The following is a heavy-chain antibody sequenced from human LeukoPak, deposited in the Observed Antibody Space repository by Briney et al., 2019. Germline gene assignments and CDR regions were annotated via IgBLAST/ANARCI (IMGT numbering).Heavy chain of an antibody. V-gene: IGHV3-30*18. CDR2: ISYDGSNK. D-gene: IGHD1-26*01. J-gene: IGHJ6*02. Sequence: GGSLRLACAASGFTFSSYAMSWVRQPPGEVLEWVALISYDGSNKYYAESVKGRFTIFRDNSKNTLYLQMNSLRAEDTAVYYCAKDWRWETPCYGMDVWGQGTTVTVSS. CDR1: GFTFSSYA. CDR3: AKDWRWETPCYGMDV.